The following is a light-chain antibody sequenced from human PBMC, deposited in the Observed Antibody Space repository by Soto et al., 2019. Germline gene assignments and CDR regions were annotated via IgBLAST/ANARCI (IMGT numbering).Light chain of an antibody. CDR1: TGAVTSGHW. V-gene: IGLV7-46*01. CDR3: LLTYGGTRV. J-gene: IGLJ3*02. CDR2: YTS. Sequence: QAVVTQEPSLTVSPGGTVTLTCGSSTGAVTSGHWPSWFQRKPGQAPRTLIYYTSNKHSWTPARFSGSLLGGKAALTLSGAQPEDEAEYYCLLTYGGTRVFGGGTKVTVL.